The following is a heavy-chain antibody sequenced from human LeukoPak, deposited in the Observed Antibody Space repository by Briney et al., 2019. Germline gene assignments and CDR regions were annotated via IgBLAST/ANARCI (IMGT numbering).Heavy chain of an antibody. CDR2: INPNSGGT. D-gene: IGHD3-10*01. CDR3: ARMYYYGSGSYYTNYGMDV. V-gene: IGHV1-2*02. Sequence: GASVKVSCKASGYTFTGYYMHWVRQAPGQGLEWMGWINPNSGGTNYAQKFQGRVTVTRDTSISTAYMELSRLRSDDTAVYYCARMYYYGSGSYYTNYGMDVWGQGTTVTVSS. J-gene: IGHJ6*02. CDR1: GYTFTGYY.